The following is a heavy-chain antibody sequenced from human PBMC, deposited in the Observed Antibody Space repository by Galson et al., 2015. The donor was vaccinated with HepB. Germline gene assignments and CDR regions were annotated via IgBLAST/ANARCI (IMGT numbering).Heavy chain of an antibody. J-gene: IGHJ4*02. Sequence: QSGAEVKKPGESLRISCKGSGYSFTSYWISWVRQMPGKGLEWMGRIDPSDSYTNYSPSFQGHVTISADKSISTAYLQWSSLKASDTAMYYCARQRHYYGSGSYSGPDYWGQGTLVTVSS. D-gene: IGHD3-10*01. CDR2: IDPSDSYT. CDR1: GYSFTSYW. V-gene: IGHV5-10-1*01. CDR3: ARQRHYYGSGSYSGPDY.